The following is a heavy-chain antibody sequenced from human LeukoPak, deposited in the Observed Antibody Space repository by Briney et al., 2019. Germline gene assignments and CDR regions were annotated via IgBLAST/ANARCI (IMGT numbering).Heavy chain of an antibody. J-gene: IGHJ4*02. CDR2: IYYSGST. Sequence: RPSETLSLTCTVSGGSISSSSYYWGWIRQPPGKGLEWIGSIYYSGSTYYNPSLKSRVTISVDTSKNQFSLKLSSVTAADTAVYYCARHSGGSGWPYFDYWGQGTLVTVSS. V-gene: IGHV4-39*01. D-gene: IGHD6-19*01. CDR3: ARHSGGSGWPYFDY. CDR1: GGSISSSSYY.